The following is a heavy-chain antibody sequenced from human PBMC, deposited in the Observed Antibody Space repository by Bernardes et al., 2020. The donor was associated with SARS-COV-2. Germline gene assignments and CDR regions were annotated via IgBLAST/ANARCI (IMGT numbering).Heavy chain of an antibody. D-gene: IGHD1-1*01. CDR1: GYTFTELS. V-gene: IGHV1-24*01. J-gene: IGHJ3*02. CDR2: FDSEEGET. CDR3: ATGRHNWKNDAFHI. Sequence: ASVKVSCKVSGYTFTELSMYWVRQAPGKGLEWMGGFDSEEGETIYAQKFQGRVTMTEDTSTDTAYMELSSLRSEDTAVYYCATGRHNWKNDAFHIWGQGTMVTVSS.